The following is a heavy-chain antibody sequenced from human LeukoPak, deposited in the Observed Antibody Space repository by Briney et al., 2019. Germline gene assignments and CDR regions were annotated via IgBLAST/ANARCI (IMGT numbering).Heavy chain of an antibody. CDR2: INPNSGGT. V-gene: IGHV1-2*02. Sequence: ASVKVSCKASGYTFTGYYMHWVRQAPGQGLEWMGWINPNSGGTNYAQKFQGRVTMTRDTSISTAYMELSRLRSDDTAVYYCARKVPNDSSGYYYRGQFDPWGQGTLVTVSS. CDR3: ARKVPNDSSGYYYRGQFDP. J-gene: IGHJ5*02. CDR1: GYTFTGYY. D-gene: IGHD3-22*01.